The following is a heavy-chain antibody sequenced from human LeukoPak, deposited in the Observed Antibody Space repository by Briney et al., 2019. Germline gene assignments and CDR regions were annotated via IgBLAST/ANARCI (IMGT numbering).Heavy chain of an antibody. Sequence: PSETLSLTCTVSGGSIRSSSHNWDWIRQPPGKGLEYIGSIFYSGSTYYNPSLTSRVTISVDTSKNQFTLKLSFVTAADTAVYYCARRPKQPGFWSGYVDYWGQGILVTVSP. CDR3: ARRPKQPGFWSGYVDY. V-gene: IGHV4-39*01. CDR1: GGSIRSSSHN. D-gene: IGHD3-3*01. J-gene: IGHJ4*02. CDR2: IFYSGST.